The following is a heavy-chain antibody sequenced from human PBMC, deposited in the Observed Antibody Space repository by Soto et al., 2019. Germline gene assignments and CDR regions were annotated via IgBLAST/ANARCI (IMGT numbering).Heavy chain of an antibody. D-gene: IGHD3-22*01. CDR1: GFTFSSYD. Sequence: GGSLRLSCSASGFTFSSYDMHWVRQGPGKGLEWVSAIGTAGDTNYAGSVKGRFTISRENAKNSLYLQVNSLRAGDTAIYFCARAIGPTLFDYWGQGTLVTVS. V-gene: IGHV3-13*04. CDR3: ARAIGPTLFDY. CDR2: IGTAGDT. J-gene: IGHJ4*02.